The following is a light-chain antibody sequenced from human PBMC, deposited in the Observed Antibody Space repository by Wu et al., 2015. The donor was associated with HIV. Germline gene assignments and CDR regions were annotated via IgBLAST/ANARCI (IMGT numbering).Light chain of an antibody. CDR2: GAS. CDR1: QSVSNNY. CDR3: QQYDTSIT. J-gene: IGKJ5*01. Sequence: ENVLTQSPGTLSLSPGQRATLSCKASQSVSNNYFAWFQQRPGQAPRLLIYGASNRAPGTPDRFSGSGSGTDFTLTITRLEAQDFAIYYCQQYDTSITFGQGTRLDIK. V-gene: IGKV3-20*01.